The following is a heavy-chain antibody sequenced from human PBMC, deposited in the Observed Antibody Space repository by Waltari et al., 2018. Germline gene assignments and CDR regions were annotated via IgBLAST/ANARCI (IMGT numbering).Heavy chain of an antibody. CDR3: ARVLGGYCSTTSCSGFDP. CDR1: GFTFCSHS. Sequence: EGQLVESGGGLVKPGGSLRLSCAASGFTFCSHSMTWTRQAPGKGLEWVSSISSSSTYIYYADSVKGRFTVSRDNAKNSLYLQMNSLRAEDTAVYYCARVLGGYCSTTSCSGFDPWGQGTLVTVSS. V-gene: IGHV3-21*01. D-gene: IGHD2-2*01. CDR2: ISSSSTYI. J-gene: IGHJ5*02.